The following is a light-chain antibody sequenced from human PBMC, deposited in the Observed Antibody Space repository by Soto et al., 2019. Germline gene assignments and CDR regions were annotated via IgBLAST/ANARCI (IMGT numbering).Light chain of an antibody. J-gene: IGKJ4*01. CDR3: QQYATSPLT. CDR1: QSITTS. CDR2: DAS. V-gene: IGKV3-20*01. Sequence: EIVLTQSPGTVSLSPGERATLSCRASQSITTSLAWYQRKPGQAPRLLIYDASTRATAITDRFSGSGSGTDFTLTLSRLEAEDFAVYYCQQYATSPLTFGGGTKVEIK.